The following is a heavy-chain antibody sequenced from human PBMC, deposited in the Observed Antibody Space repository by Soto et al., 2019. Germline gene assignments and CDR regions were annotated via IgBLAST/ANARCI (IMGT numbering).Heavy chain of an antibody. CDR3: ARVPSVVTPGNDYFGVDV. CDR1: GYSFTYYW. V-gene: IGHV5-51*01. Sequence: EVRLAQSGGEVKEPGESLKVSCKGSGYSFTYYWIAWVRQRPGKDLEWMGIIYPNDADTRYNPSFQGQVTISADKSISTAYLQWTSLKTSDTAMYYCARVPSVVTPGNDYFGVDVWGQGTTVIVSS. D-gene: IGHD2-2*01. J-gene: IGHJ6*02. CDR2: IYPNDADT.